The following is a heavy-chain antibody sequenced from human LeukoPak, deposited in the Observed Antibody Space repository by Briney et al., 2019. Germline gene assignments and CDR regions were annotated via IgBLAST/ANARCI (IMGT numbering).Heavy chain of an antibody. D-gene: IGHD3-3*01. J-gene: IGHJ4*02. CDR3: ARAFGVVIYFDY. Sequence: SETLSLTCSVSGYSINSGSYWGWIRQPPGKGLEWIASIHHSGSTYYNPSLKSRVTIPVDTSKNQLSLKLTSVTAADTAVYYCARAFGVVIYFDYWGQGTLVTVSS. V-gene: IGHV4-38-2*02. CDR1: GYSINSGSY. CDR2: IHHSGST.